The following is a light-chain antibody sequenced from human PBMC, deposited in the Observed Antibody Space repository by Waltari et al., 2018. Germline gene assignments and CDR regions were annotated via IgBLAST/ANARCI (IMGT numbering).Light chain of an antibody. V-gene: IGLV2-8*01. CDR1: SSDIGNYDQ. J-gene: IGLJ2*01. CDR3: SSYTGSDTFVI. CDR2: EVK. Sequence: QSALTQPPSASGSPGQAVTISCSGTSSDIGNYDQVYWYQQHPGKVPKLIIYEVKKRPSGVPDRFSGSKSGNTASLTVSGLQAEDDADYFCSSYTGSDTFVIFGGGTKLTVL.